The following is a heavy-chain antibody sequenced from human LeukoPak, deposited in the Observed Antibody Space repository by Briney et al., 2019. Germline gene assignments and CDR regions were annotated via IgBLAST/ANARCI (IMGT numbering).Heavy chain of an antibody. Sequence: SVKVSCKASGGTFSSYAISWVRQAPGQGLEWMGGIIPIFGTANYAQKFQGRVTITTEESTSTAYMELSSLRSEDTAVHYCARESWGHDPINKYYYYYMDVWGKGTTVTVSS. CDR2: IIPIFGTA. V-gene: IGHV1-69*05. J-gene: IGHJ6*03. CDR3: ARESWGHDPINKYYYYYMDV. CDR1: GGTFSSYA. D-gene: IGHD7-27*01.